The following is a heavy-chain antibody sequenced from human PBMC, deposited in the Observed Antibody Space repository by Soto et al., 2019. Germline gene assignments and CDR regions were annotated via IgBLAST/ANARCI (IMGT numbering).Heavy chain of an antibody. J-gene: IGHJ3*02. D-gene: IGHD2-15*01. CDR2: ISGSGGST. Sequence: GGSLRLSCAASGFTFSSYAMIWVRQATGKGLEWVSAISGSGGSTYYADSVKGRFTISRDNSKNTLYLQMNSLRAEDTAVYYCAKDSSDCSGGSCYGAFDIWGQGTMVTVSS. CDR1: GFTFSSYA. CDR3: AKDSSDCSGGSCYGAFDI. V-gene: IGHV3-23*01.